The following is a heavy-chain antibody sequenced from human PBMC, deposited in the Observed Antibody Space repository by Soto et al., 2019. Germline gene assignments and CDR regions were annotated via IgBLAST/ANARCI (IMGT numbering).Heavy chain of an antibody. J-gene: IGHJ5*02. CDR2: MSPNSGNT. D-gene: IGHD7-27*01. CDR1: RYTFTSYD. V-gene: IGHV1-8*01. Sequence: QVQLVQCGAEVKKPGASVKVSCKASRYTFTSYDINWVRQATGQGVEWMGWMSPNSGNTGYAQKFQGRVTMTRNTSISTAYMELSSLRSEDTAVYYCARGLDTTRTGDEFAWGQGTLVTVSS. CDR3: ARGLDTTRTGDEFA.